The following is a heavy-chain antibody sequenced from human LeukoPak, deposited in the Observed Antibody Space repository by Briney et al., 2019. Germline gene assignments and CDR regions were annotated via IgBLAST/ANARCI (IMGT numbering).Heavy chain of an antibody. CDR2: ISSSGSTI. Sequence: GGSLRLSCAASGFTFSDYYMSWIRQAPGKGLEWVSYISSSGSTIYYADSVKGRFTISRDNAKNSLYLQMNSLRAEDTALYYCAKEEKSMYSSSLGWFDPWGQGTLVTVSS. CDR1: GFTFSDYY. D-gene: IGHD6-13*01. CDR3: AKEEKSMYSSSLGWFDP. V-gene: IGHV3-11*01. J-gene: IGHJ5*02.